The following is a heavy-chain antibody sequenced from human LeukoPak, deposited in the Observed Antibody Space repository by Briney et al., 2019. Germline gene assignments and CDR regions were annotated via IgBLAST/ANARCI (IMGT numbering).Heavy chain of an antibody. Sequence: GGSLRLSCAASGFTFSSYWMHWVRQAPGKGLVWVSRISPDGSTTGHADSVKGRFTISRDNSKNTLNLQMNSLRAEDTAVYYCARDMRGDYGDYSSSDYYYGMDVWGQGTTVTVSS. J-gene: IGHJ6*02. CDR1: GFTFSSYW. CDR2: ISPDGSTT. V-gene: IGHV3-74*01. D-gene: IGHD4-17*01. CDR3: ARDMRGDYGDYSSSDYYYGMDV.